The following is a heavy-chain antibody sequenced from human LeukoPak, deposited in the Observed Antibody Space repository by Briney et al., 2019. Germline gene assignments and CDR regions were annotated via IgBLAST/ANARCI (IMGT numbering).Heavy chain of an antibody. V-gene: IGHV4-30-2*01. J-gene: IGHJ6*02. CDR1: GGSISSGGYY. CDR2: INHSGST. D-gene: IGHD4-17*01. Sequence: SQTLSLTCTVSGGSISSGGYYWSWIRQPPGKGLEWIGEINHSGSTNYNPSLKSRVTISVDTSKDQFSLKLSSVTAADTAVYYCARGYGFGYTVTTYYYYGMDVWGQGTTVTVSS. CDR3: ARGYGFGYTVTTYYYYGMDV.